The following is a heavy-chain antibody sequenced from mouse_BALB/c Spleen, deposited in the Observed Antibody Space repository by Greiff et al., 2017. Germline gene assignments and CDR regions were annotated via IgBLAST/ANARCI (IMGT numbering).Heavy chain of an antibody. Sequence: QVQLKQSGPGLVAPSQSLSITCTVSGFSLTSYGVHWVRQPPGKGLEWLGVIWAGGSTNYNSALMSRLSISKDNSKSQVFLKMNSLQTDDTAMYYCARNWEYGRYFDVWGAGTTVTVSS. D-gene: IGHD1-2*01. J-gene: IGHJ1*01. CDR2: IWAGGST. CDR1: GFSLTSYG. CDR3: ARNWEYGRYFDV. V-gene: IGHV2-9*02.